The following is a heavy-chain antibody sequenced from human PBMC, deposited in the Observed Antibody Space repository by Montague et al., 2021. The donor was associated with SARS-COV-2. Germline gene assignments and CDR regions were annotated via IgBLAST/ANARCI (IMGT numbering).Heavy chain of an antibody. J-gene: IGHJ6*02. V-gene: IGHV5-10-1*01. D-gene: IGHD6-13*01. CDR2: INPSDSYT. CDR3: ATDIAAAGQTYYYYYGMDV. CDR1: GYSFTSYW. Sequence: QSGAEVKKPGESLRISCKGSGYSFTSYWISWVRQMPGKGLEWMGRINPSDSYTNYSPSFQGHVTISADKSISTAYLQWSSLKASDTAMYYRATDIAAAGQTYYYYYGMDVWGQGTTVTVS.